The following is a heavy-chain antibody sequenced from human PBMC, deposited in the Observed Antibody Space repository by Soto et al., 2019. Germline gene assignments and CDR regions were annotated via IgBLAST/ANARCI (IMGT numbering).Heavy chain of an antibody. V-gene: IGHV4-59*01. CDR3: ARDQVVVAASAFYYYYGKDV. CDR1: GGSISSYY. CDR2: IYYSGST. Sequence: SETLSLTCTVSGGSISSYYWSWIRQPPGKGLEWIGYIYYSGSTNYNPSLKSRVTISVDTSKNQFSLKLSSVTAADTAVYYCARDQVVVAASAFYYYYGKDVWSQGTTVTVSS. J-gene: IGHJ6*02. D-gene: IGHD2-15*01.